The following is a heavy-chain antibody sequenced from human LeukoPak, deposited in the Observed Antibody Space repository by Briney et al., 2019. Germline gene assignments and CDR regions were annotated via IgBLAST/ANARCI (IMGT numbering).Heavy chain of an antibody. Sequence: GGSLRLSCAASGFTVSSTYMSWVRQAPGKGLEWVSVFYSGDTTYYANSVKGRFTISRDSSKNMLYLQMNSLRAEDTAVYYCAKSAPLLLTPLNYWGQGTLVTVSS. D-gene: IGHD2/OR15-2a*01. CDR1: GFTVSSTY. CDR2: FYSGDTT. V-gene: IGHV3-66*01. CDR3: AKSAPLLLTPLNY. J-gene: IGHJ4*02.